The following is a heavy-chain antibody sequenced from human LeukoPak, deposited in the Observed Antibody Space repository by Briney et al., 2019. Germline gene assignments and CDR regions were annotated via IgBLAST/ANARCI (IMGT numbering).Heavy chain of an antibody. CDR2: IYSGGST. V-gene: IGHV3-53*04. Sequence: GGSLRLSCAASGFIVSSNYMSWVRQAPGKGLEWVSVIYSGGSTYYADSVKGRFTISRHDSRNTLYLQMNSLRAEDTAVYYCAILSGSGSYSYFDYWGQGTLVTVSS. J-gene: IGHJ4*02. D-gene: IGHD3-10*01. CDR3: AILSGSGSYSYFDY. CDR1: GFIVSSNY.